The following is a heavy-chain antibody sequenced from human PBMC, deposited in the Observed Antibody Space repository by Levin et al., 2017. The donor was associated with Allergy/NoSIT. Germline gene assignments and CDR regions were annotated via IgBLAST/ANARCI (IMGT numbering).Heavy chain of an antibody. CDR2: INPNNGDT. Sequence: GESLKISCKASGYIFIGYYIHWLRQAPGQGLEWLGYINPNNGDTTYAQKFEGRVTMTRDTSVSTAYMELRRLRSDDSAVYYCAAPKAANRLRAYDDWGQGTPVTVSS. J-gene: IGHJ4*02. CDR3: AAPKAANRLRAYDD. V-gene: IGHV1-2*02. D-gene: IGHD6-13*01. CDR1: GYIFIGYY.